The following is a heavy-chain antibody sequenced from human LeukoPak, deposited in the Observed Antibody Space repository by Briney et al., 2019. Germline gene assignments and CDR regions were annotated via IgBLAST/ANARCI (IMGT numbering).Heavy chain of an antibody. CDR2: ISSNGGST. CDR1: GFTFSSYA. D-gene: IGHD1-7*01. J-gene: IGHJ1*01. Sequence: GGSLRLSCSASGFTFSSYAMHWVRQAPGKGLEYVSAISSNGGSTYYADSVKGRFTISRDNSKNTLYLQMSSLRAEDTALYYCAKDAGTTLRAEYFQHWGQGTLVTVSS. CDR3: AKDAGTTLRAEYFQH. V-gene: IGHV3-64D*06.